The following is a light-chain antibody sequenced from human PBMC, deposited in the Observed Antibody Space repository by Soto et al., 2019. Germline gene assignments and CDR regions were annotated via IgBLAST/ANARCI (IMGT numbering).Light chain of an antibody. Sequence: QSVLTQPPSASGTPGQRVTISCSGGSSNIGSKFVYWYQQLPGTAPKLLIFRNTQRPSGVPDRFSGSKSGTSASLAISGLRSEDEAAYYCATWDDSLNGRVFGGGTKLTVL. V-gene: IGLV1-47*01. CDR3: ATWDDSLNGRV. CDR1: SSNIGSKF. CDR2: RNT. J-gene: IGLJ2*01.